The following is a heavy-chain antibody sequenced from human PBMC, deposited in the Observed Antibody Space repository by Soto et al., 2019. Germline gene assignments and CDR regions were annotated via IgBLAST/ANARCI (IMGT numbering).Heavy chain of an antibody. CDR3: AHSRCGGDCLRSYSSHSYYGMDV. Sequence: QITLKESGPTLVKPTQTLTLTCTFSGFSLSTGGVGVGWIRQPPGKALEWLALIYWDDDKRYSPSLKSRLTVTKDTTKNPVVLTMTKMDPVDTATYYCAHSRCGGDCLRSYSSHSYYGMDVWGQGTTVTVSS. D-gene: IGHD2-21*02. CDR2: IYWDDDK. J-gene: IGHJ6*02. CDR1: GFSLSTGGVG. V-gene: IGHV2-5*02.